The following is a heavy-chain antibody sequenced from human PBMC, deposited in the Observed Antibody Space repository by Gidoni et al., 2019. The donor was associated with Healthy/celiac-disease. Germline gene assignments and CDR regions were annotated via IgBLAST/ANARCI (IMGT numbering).Heavy chain of an antibody. D-gene: IGHD6-13*01. V-gene: IGHV3-11*05. CDR2: ISSSSSYT. CDR1: GFTFSDYY. CDR3: ARGHSNNNFDY. Sequence: QVQLVESGGGLVKPGGSLTLSCAASGFTFSDYYMSWIRQAPGKGLEWVSYISSSSSYTNYADSVKGRFTISRDNAKNSLYLQMNSLRAEDTAVYYCARGHSNNNFDYWGQGTLVTVSS. J-gene: IGHJ4*02.